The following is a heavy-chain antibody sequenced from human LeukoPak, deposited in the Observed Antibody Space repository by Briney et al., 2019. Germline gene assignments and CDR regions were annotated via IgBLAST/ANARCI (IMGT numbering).Heavy chain of an antibody. CDR1: GFTFSSYS. Sequence: GGSLRLSCAASGFTFSSYSMNWVRQAPGKGLEWVSSITSSSSYIYYADSVEGRFTISRDNAKNSLYLQMNSLRAEDTAVYYCARDGRRDGYEMGCWGQGTLVTVSS. D-gene: IGHD5-12*01. V-gene: IGHV3-21*01. CDR2: ITSSSSYI. CDR3: ARDGRRDGYEMGC. J-gene: IGHJ4*02.